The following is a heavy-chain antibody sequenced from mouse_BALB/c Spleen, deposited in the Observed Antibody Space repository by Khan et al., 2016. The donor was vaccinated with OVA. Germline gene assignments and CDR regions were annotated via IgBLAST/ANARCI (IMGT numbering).Heavy chain of an antibody. CDR1: GFSLTGYG. Sequence: QVQLKESGPGLVAPSQSLSITCTVSGFSLTGYGVTWVRQPPGKGLEWLGMIWGDGTTDYKSALKSRLSLHKDNSKSQGFLKMNSLQTDDTARYYCARAYYGNYREAMDYWGQGTSVTVSS. J-gene: IGHJ4*01. CDR3: ARAYYGNYREAMDY. D-gene: IGHD2-10*01. V-gene: IGHV2-6-7*01. CDR2: IWGDGTT.